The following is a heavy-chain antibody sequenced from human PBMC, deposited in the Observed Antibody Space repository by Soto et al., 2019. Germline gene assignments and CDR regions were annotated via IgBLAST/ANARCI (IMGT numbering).Heavy chain of an antibody. V-gene: IGHV3-23*01. J-gene: IGHJ4*02. D-gene: IGHD2-8*01. CDR2: ISGSGGST. CDR1: GFTFSSYA. Sequence: GGSLRLSCAASGFTFSSYAMSWVRQAPGKGLEWVSAISGSGGSTYYADSVKGRFTISRDNYKNKLYLQMNSLRAEDTAVYYCAKGGGFCTNGVCRPFDYWGQGTLVTVSS. CDR3: AKGGGFCTNGVCRPFDY.